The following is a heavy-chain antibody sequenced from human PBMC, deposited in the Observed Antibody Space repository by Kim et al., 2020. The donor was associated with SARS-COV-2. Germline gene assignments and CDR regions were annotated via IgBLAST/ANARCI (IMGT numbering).Heavy chain of an antibody. CDR3: ARVGYDYVWGSYRDYYYYYGMDG. CDR2: TSSSSSYT. D-gene: IGHD3-16*02. J-gene: IGHJ6*02. Sequence: GGSLRLSCAASGFTFSDYYMSWIRQAPGKGLEWVSYTSSSSSYTNYADSVKGRFTISRDNAKNSLYLQMNSLRAEDTAVYYCARVGYDYVWGSYRDYYYYYGMDGWGQGTTVTVSS. V-gene: IGHV3-11*05. CDR1: GFTFSDYY.